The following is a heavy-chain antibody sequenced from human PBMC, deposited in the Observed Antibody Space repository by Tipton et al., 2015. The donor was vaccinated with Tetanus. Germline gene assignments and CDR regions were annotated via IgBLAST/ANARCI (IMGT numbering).Heavy chain of an antibody. CDR2: IYYTGST. CDR3: ARGTDAYKCGNY. Sequence: TLSLTCTVSGASSTSGDYYWAWIRQPPGKGPEWIGSIYYTGSTYYNPSLKSRVTISEDTSKNQFSLKLSSVIAADTALYLCARGTDAYKCGNYWGQGTLVTVSS. V-gene: IGHV4-39*01. D-gene: IGHD5-24*01. CDR1: GASSTSGDYY. J-gene: IGHJ4*01.